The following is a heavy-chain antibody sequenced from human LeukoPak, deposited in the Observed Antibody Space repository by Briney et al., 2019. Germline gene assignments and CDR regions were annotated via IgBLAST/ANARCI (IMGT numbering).Heavy chain of an antibody. CDR1: GGSISSGSYY. J-gene: IGHJ3*02. CDR2: IYTSGST. D-gene: IGHD3-22*01. V-gene: IGHV4-61*02. CDR3: ARHGGYYYDSSGYPRETAFDI. Sequence: SETLSLTCTVSGGSISSGSYYWSWIRQPAGKGLEWIGRIYTSGSTNYNPSLKSRVTISVDTSKNQFSLKLSSVTAADTAVYYCARHGGYYYDSSGYPRETAFDIWGQGTMVTVSS.